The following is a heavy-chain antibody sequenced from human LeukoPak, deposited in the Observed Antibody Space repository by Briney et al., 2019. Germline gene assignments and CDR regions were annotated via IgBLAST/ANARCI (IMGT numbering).Heavy chain of an antibody. V-gene: IGHV3-23*01. D-gene: IGHD6-19*01. J-gene: IGHJ4*02. CDR2: ISGSGGST. Sequence: GGSLRLSCAASGFTFSSYAMSWVRQAPGKGLEWVSAISGSGGSTYYADSVKGRFTISRDNSKNTLYLQMNSLRAEDTAVYYCARDRGAVTDVFDYWGQGTLVTVSS. CDR1: GFTFSSYA. CDR3: ARDRGAVTDVFDY.